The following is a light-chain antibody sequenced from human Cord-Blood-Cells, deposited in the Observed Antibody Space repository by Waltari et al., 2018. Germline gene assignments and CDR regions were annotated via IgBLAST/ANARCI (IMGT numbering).Light chain of an antibody. J-gene: IGLJ3*02. V-gene: IGLV1-47*01. CDR1: SSNIGSNY. CDR2: RNK. CDR3: AAWDDSLGWV. Sequence: QSVLTQPPSASGTPGQRVTISCSGSSSNIGSNYVYWYQQLPGTAPKLPIYRNKQRPSGVPDRFSGSKSGTSASLAISGLRSEDEADYYCAAWDDSLGWVFGGGTKLTVL.